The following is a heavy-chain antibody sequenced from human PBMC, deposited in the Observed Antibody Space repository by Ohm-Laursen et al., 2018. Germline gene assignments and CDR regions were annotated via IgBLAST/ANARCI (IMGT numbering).Heavy chain of an antibody. Sequence: GTLSLTCAASGFTFSDYWMSWVRQAPGKGLEWVSGISDSGGSTYYADSVKGRFTISRDNSKNTLYLEMNSLRAEDTAIYYCAKARSGSSNSCYNYWGQGTLVIVSS. V-gene: IGHV3-23*01. CDR1: GFTFSDYW. CDR3: AKARSGSSNSCYNY. D-gene: IGHD2-2*02. J-gene: IGHJ4*02. CDR2: ISDSGGST.